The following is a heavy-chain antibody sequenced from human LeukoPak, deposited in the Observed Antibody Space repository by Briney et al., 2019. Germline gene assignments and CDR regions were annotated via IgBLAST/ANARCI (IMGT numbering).Heavy chain of an antibody. J-gene: IGHJ4*02. CDR2: FDPEDGET. D-gene: IGHD3-3*01. CDR1: GYTFTSYG. CDR3: ATNIRFLEWLHHFDY. V-gene: IGHV1-24*01. Sequence: GASVKVSCKASGYTFTSYGISWVRQAPGQGLEWMGGFDPEDGETIYAQKFQGRVTMTEDTSTDTAYMELSSLRSEDTAVYYCATNIRFLEWLHHFDYWGQGTLVTVSS.